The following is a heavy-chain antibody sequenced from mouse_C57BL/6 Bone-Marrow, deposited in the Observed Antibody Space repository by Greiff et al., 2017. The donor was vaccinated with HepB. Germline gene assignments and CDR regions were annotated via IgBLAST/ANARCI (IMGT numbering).Heavy chain of an antibody. D-gene: IGHD2-4*01. CDR1: GYAFTNYL. CDR3: ARGGDYDGEVCPGFAY. CDR2: INPGSGGT. Sequence: VQLQQSGAELVRPGPSVKVSCKASGYAFTNYLIEWVKQRPGQGLEWIGVINPGSGGTNYNEKFKGKATLTADKSSSTAYMQLSSLTSEDSAVYFCARGGDYDGEVCPGFAYWGQGTLVTVSA. V-gene: IGHV1-54*01. J-gene: IGHJ3*01.